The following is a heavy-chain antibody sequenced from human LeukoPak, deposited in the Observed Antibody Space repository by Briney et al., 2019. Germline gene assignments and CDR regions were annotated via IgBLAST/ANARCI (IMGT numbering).Heavy chain of an antibody. V-gene: IGHV4-61*03. Sequence: SETLSLTCAVSGGSISSGGYSWSWIRQPPGKGLEWIGYMFYSGNADYNPSLKSRVTISVDTSRNHFSLRLKSVTAADTAVYYCARNMAVGSSSWLDVFDIWGQGTMVTVSS. CDR2: MFYSGNA. CDR1: GGSISSGGYS. D-gene: IGHD6-13*01. J-gene: IGHJ3*02. CDR3: ARNMAVGSSSWLDVFDI.